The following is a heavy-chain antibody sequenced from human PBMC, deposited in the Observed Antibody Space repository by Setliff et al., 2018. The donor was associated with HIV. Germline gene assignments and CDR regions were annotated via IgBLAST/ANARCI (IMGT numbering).Heavy chain of an antibody. CDR1: GGSFSDYY. CDR3: AREVGARSGSVY. CDR2: FYYGGST. D-gene: IGHD1-26*01. Sequence: LSLTCTVSGGSFSDYYWTWIRQPPGKGLEWIGSFYYGGSTYYNPSLRSRVTISVDSPKNQLSLNLYSVTAADTAIYYCAREVGARSGSVYWGQGMLVTVSS. V-gene: IGHV4-59*04. J-gene: IGHJ4*02.